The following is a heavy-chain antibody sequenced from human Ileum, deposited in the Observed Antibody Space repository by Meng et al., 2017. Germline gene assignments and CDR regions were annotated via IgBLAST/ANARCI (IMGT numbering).Heavy chain of an antibody. Sequence: SETLSLTCTVSGGSISSSSYYWGWIRQPPGKGLEWIGSIYYSGSTYYNPSLKSRVTISVDTSKNQFSLKLSSVTAADTAVYYCARDGIENYWGQGTLVTVSS. CDR3: ARDGIENY. CDR1: GGSISSSSYY. V-gene: IGHV4-39*07. CDR2: IYYSGST. J-gene: IGHJ4*02. D-gene: IGHD1-1*01.